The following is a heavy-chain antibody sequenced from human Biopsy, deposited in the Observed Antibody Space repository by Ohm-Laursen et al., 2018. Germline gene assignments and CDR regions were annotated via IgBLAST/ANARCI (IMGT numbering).Heavy chain of an antibody. CDR3: VKHWGGYNFDS. D-gene: IGHD7-27*01. CDR2: IDVSEDNT. Sequence: SLRLSCAASGFTFNTYAMNWVRQAPGKGLEWVSHIDVSEDNTYYADSMRGRFTISRDNSKKMVHLQINSLRADDTAVYYCVKHWGGYNFDSWGQGTLVTVSS. V-gene: IGHV3-23*01. J-gene: IGHJ4*01. CDR1: GFTFNTYA.